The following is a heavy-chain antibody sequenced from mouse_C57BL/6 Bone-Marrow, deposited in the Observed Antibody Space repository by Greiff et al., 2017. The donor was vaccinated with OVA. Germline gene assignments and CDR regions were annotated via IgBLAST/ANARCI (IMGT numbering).Heavy chain of an antibody. CDR2: IYPGGGYT. CDR3: AREGVDGDDGRGWFAY. D-gene: IGHD2-2*01. CDR1: GYTFTNYW. V-gene: IGHV1-63*01. Sequence: VQLQQSGAELVRPGTSVKMSCKASGYTFTNYWIGWAKQRPGHGLEWIGDIYPGGGYTNYNEKFKGKATLTADKSSSTAYMQFSSLTSEDSAMYYCAREGVDGDDGRGWFAYGGQGTLVTVTA. J-gene: IGHJ3*01.